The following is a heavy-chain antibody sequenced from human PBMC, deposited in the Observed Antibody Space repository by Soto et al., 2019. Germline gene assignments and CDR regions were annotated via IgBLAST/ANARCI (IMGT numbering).Heavy chain of an antibody. CDR1: GDSISTYY. V-gene: IGHV4-59*08. CDR3: ARRPDIVVVVAAPNAFDI. D-gene: IGHD2-15*01. J-gene: IGHJ3*02. Sequence: PSETLSLTCAVSGDSISTYYWSWIRQPPGKGLEWIGCIYYSGSTNYNPSLNSRVTISVDTSKKQFSLKLSSVTAADTAVYYCARRPDIVVVVAAPNAFDIWGQGTMVTVSS. CDR2: IYYSGST.